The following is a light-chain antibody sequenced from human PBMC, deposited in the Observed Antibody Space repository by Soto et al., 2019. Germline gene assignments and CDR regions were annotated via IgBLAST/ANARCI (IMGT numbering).Light chain of an antibody. CDR1: SSNIGSHT. J-gene: IGLJ2*01. CDR3: ASGVGTLNGVL. V-gene: IGLV1-44*01. Sequence: QSVLTQPPSASGTPGQRVTISCSGSSSNIGSHTVNWYYQLPGSAPKLLIHDNNKRPSGVPRRCSGSTSGTSAPLATSGLQTEDEADYYCASGVGTLNGVLFGGGTKLTVL. CDR2: DNN.